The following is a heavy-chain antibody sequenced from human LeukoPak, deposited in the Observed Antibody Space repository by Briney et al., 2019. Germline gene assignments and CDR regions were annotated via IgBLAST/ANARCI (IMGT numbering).Heavy chain of an antibody. CDR3: ARTGFFSYYMDV. V-gene: IGHV4-34*01. Sequence: SETLSLTCAVYGGSFSRYYWTWIRQPPGKGLEWIGEINHSGSANYNPSLKSRVTISVDTSKNQFSLKLSSVTAADTAVYYCARTGFFSYYMDVWGKGTTVTISS. J-gene: IGHJ6*03. D-gene: IGHD3-10*01. CDR1: GGSFSRYY. CDR2: INHSGSA.